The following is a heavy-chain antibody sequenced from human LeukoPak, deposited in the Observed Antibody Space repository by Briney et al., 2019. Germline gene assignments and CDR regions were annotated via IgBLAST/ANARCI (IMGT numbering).Heavy chain of an antibody. J-gene: IGHJ4*02. CDR3: GSRPRLSATY. D-gene: IGHD5/OR15-5a*01. CDR2: ISNTGGDI. V-gene: IGHV3-48*03. Sequence: GGSLRLSCEASGFTFTSYEFNWVRQAPGKGLEGVSYISNTGGDIYYADSVKGRCTISRDNAQNSLYLQMNILRVEYTAIYYFGSRPRLSATYWGEKPLVAVLS. CDR1: GFTFTSYE.